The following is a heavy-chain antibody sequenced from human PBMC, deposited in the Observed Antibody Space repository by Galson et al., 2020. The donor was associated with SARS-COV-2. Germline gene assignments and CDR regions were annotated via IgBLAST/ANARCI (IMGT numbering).Heavy chain of an antibody. CDR1: GYTFTGYY. CDR2: INPNSGGT. CDR3: ARDNSSSWQTYYFDY. V-gene: IGHV1-2*02. Sequence: ASVKVSCKASGYTFTGYYMHWVRQAPGQGPEWMGWINPNSGGTNYAQKCQGRVTMTRDTSISTAYMELSRLRSDDTAVYYCARDNSSSWQTYYFDYWGQGTLVTVSS. D-gene: IGHD6-13*01. J-gene: IGHJ4*02.